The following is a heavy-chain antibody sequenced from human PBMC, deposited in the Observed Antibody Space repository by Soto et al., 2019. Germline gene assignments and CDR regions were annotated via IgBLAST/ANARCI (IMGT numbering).Heavy chain of an antibody. CDR3: AKYSGTVLGVVIPQNGMDV. J-gene: IGHJ6*02. CDR1: GGTFSSYA. V-gene: IGHV1-69*06. D-gene: IGHD3-3*01. Sequence: QVQLVQSGAEVKTPGSSVKVSCKASGGTFSSYAISWVRQAPGQGLEWMGGIIPIFGTANYAQKFQGRVTITAYKSTRTAYMERSSLRSEDTAVYYCAKYSGTVLGVVIPQNGMDVWGQGTTVTVSS. CDR2: IIPIFGTA.